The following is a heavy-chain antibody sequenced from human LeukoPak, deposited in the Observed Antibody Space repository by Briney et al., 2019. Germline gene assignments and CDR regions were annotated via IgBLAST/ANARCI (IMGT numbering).Heavy chain of an antibody. CDR1: GGSISSHY. Sequence: SETLSLTCTVSGGSISSHYWSWIRQPPGKGLEWIGYIYYSGSTNYNPSLKSRVTISVDTSKNQFSLKLSSVTAADTAVYYCARSLRPYSSGWNVGYWGQGTLVTVSS. D-gene: IGHD6-19*01. J-gene: IGHJ4*02. V-gene: IGHV4-59*11. CDR3: ARSLRPYSSGWNVGY. CDR2: IYYSGST.